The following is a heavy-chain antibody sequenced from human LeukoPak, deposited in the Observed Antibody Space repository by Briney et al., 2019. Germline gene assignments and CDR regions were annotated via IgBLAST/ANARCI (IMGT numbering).Heavy chain of an antibody. CDR1: GFTFSSYS. J-gene: IGHJ6*03. CDR2: ISSSSSYI. D-gene: IGHD2-2*01. Sequence: GGSLRLSCAASGFTFSSYSMNWVRQAPAKGLEWVSSISSSSSYIYYADSVKGRFTISRDNAKNSLYLQMNSLRAEDTAVYYCARETKSKDIVVVPAPGYMDVWGKGTTVTVSS. CDR3: ARETKSKDIVVVPAPGYMDV. V-gene: IGHV3-21*01.